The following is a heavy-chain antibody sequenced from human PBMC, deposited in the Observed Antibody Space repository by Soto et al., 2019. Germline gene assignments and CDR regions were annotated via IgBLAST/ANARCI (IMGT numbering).Heavy chain of an antibody. J-gene: IGHJ5*02. V-gene: IGHV1-69*13. D-gene: IGHD2-15*01. CDR2: IIPIFGTA. CDR1: GGTFSSYA. CDR3: ASVDHLLARGWFDP. Sequence: GASVKVSCKASGGTFSSYAISWVRQAPGQGLEWMGGIIPIFGTANYAQKFQGRVTITADESTSTAYMELSSLRSEDTAVYYCASVDHLLARGWFDPWGQGTLVTVSS.